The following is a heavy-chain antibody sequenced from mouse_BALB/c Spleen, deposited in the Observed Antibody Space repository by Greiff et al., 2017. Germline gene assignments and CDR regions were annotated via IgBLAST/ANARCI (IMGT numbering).Heavy chain of an antibody. CDR2: ISYSGST. CDR3: ARRGLYYFDY. CDR1: GDSITSCY. J-gene: IGHJ2*01. V-gene: IGHV3-8*02. Sequence: EVQLQESGPSLVKPSQTLSLTCSVTGDSITSCYWNWIRKFPGNKLEYMGYISYSGSTYYNPSLKSRISITRDTSKNQYYLQLNSVTTEDTATYYCARRGLYYFDYGGQGTTLTVSS.